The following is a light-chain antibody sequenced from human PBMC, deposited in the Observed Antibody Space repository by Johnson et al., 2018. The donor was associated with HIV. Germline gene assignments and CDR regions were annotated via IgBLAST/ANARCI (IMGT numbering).Light chain of an antibody. Sequence: QSVLTQPPSVSAAPGQRVTISCSGSSSNIGNNFVSWYQQLPGTAPKVLIYDNNKRPSGIPDRFSGSKSGTSATLGITGLQTGDEADYYCGTWDSSLSAGYVFGTGTNVTVL. CDR3: GTWDSSLSAGYV. CDR2: DNN. CDR1: SSNIGNNF. J-gene: IGLJ1*01. V-gene: IGLV1-51*01.